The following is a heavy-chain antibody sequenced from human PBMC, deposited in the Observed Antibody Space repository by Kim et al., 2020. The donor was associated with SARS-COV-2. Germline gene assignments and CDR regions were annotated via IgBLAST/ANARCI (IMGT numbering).Heavy chain of an antibody. Sequence: ASVKVFCKASGYTFTGYYMHWVRQAPGQGLEWMGRINPNCGGTNYAQKCQGRVTITRDSSIITAYMELSRLRSDDTAVYYCASRYGAADPPNAFDIWGQGTTVTVSS. V-gene: IGHV1-2*06. CDR3: ASRYGAADPPNAFDI. CDR2: INPNCGGT. D-gene: IGHD6-13*01. J-gene: IGHJ3*02. CDR1: GYTFTGYY.